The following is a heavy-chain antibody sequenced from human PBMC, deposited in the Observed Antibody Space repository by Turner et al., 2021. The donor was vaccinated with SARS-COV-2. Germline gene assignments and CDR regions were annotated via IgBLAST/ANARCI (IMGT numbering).Heavy chain of an antibody. J-gene: IGHJ4*02. D-gene: IGHD3-22*01. V-gene: IGHV3-23*01. Sequence: ELQLLESGGGLVQPGGSLRLSCASSGFTFSSYAMSWVRQAPGKGLEWVLAISGSGGSTYYADSVKGRFTISRDNSKNTLYLQMNSLRAEDTAVYYCAKADRVMIVVVITLFDYWGQGTLVTVSS. CDR1: GFTFSSYA. CDR3: AKADRVMIVVVITLFDY. CDR2: ISGSGGST.